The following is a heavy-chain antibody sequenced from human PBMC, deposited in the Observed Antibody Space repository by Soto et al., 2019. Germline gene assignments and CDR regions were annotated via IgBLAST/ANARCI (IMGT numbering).Heavy chain of an antibody. V-gene: IGHV4-39*01. CDR2: IYYSGST. CDR3: ASLSYGDYVRYYYYMDV. D-gene: IGHD4-17*01. J-gene: IGHJ6*03. CDR1: GGSISSSSYY. Sequence: SETLSLTCTVSGGSISSSSYYWGWIRQPPGKGLEWIGSIYYSGSTYYNPSLKSRATISVDTSKNQFSLKLSSVAAADTAVYYCASLSYGDYVRYYYYMDVWGKGTTVTVSS.